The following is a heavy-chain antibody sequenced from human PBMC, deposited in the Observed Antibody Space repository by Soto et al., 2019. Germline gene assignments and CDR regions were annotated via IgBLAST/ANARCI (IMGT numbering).Heavy chain of an antibody. CDR2: INAGNSNT. D-gene: IGHD4-17*01. J-gene: IGHJ6*02. V-gene: IGHV1-3*01. CDR3: ARASRTTVVTPDYYGMDV. Sequence: ASVKVSCKASGYTFTSYAMHWVRQAPGQRLEWMGWINAGNSNTKYSQKFQGRVTITRDTSASTAYMELSSLRSEDTAVYYCARASRTTVVTPDYYGMDVWGQGTTVTVSS. CDR1: GYTFTSYA.